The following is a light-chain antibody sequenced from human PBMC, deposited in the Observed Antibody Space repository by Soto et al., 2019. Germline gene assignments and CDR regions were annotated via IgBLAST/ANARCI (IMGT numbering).Light chain of an antibody. J-gene: IGKJ1*01. CDR2: GAS. V-gene: IGKV3-20*01. CDR3: QPYCSSPWT. CDR1: QRISNSS. Sequence: EIVLTQSPGTLSLSPGERATLSCRASQRISNSSLAWYQQIPGQAPRLLIYGASSRATGIPERFSGCGSVTDFNLTISGLEPEDFALYFCQPYCSSPWTFGQGAKLDIK.